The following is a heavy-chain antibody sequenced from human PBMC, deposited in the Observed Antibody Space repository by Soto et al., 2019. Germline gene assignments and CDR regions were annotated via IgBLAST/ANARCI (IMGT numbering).Heavy chain of an antibody. CDR3: ARDRGYDILTGYRYGDFDY. V-gene: IGHV4-4*02. CDR1: GGSISSSNW. Sequence: PSSPLSLTCAFSGGSISSSNWWSWVRQPPGKGLEWIGEIYHSGSTNYNPSLKSRVTISVDKSKNQFSLKLSSVTAADTAVYYCARDRGYDILTGYRYGDFDYWGQGTLVTVSS. J-gene: IGHJ4*02. D-gene: IGHD3-9*01. CDR2: IYHSGST.